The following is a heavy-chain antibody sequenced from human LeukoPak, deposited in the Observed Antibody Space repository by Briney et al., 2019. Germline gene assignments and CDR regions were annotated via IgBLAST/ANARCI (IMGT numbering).Heavy chain of an antibody. CDR1: GGSFSGYY. D-gene: IGHD6-13*01. J-gene: IGHJ4*02. Sequence: SETLSLTCAVYGGSFSGYYWSWIRQPPGKGLEWIGEINHSGSTNYNPSLKSRVTISVDTSKNQFSLKLSSVTAADTAVYYCAKDYRLRQHLETAFDSWGQGTQVTVSS. CDR3: AKDYRLRQHLETAFDS. CDR2: INHSGST. V-gene: IGHV4-34*01.